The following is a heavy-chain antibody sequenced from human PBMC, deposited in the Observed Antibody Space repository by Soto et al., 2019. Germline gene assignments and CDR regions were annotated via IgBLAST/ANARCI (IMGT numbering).Heavy chain of an antibody. CDR3: ARHGRVQLRPFDY. D-gene: IGHD1-1*01. V-gene: IGHV4-39*01. CDR1: GGSVSIPNYY. J-gene: IGHJ4*02. CDR2: IYFGGTT. Sequence: QLHLQESGPGLVKPSGTLSLTCSVSGGSVSIPNYYWAWVRQSPAKGLEWIASIYFGGTTYYNPSLKSRVSIFIDTSTNQFSLNLTSVTAADSSIYFCARHGRVQLRPFDYWGQGIQVAVSS.